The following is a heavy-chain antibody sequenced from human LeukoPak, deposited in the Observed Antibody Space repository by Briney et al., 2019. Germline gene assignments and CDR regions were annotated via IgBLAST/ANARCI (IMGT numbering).Heavy chain of an antibody. Sequence: GGSLRLSCTASGFTFGDYAMSWVRQAPGKGLEWVGFIRSKAYGGTTEYAASVKGRFTISRVDSKGIAYLKMNSLKTEDTAVYSCTREMGICSSTSCYGGLDYWGQGTLVTVSS. D-gene: IGHD2-2*01. CDR2: IRSKAYGGTT. V-gene: IGHV3-49*04. CDR3: TREMGICSSTSCYGGLDY. CDR1: GFTFGDYA. J-gene: IGHJ4*02.